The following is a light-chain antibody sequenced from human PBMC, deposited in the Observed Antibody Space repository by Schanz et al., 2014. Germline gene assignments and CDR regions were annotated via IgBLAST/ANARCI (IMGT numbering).Light chain of an antibody. CDR2: NNN. CDR1: SSNIGSDS. CDR3: AAWDHSLKGRV. Sequence: QSVLTQPPSASGPPGQRVTISCSGSSSNIGSDSGNWYQQLPGTAPKLLIYNNNQRPSGVPDRFSGSKSGTSASLAISGLQSADEAEYFCAAWDHSLKGRVFGGGTKLTVL. J-gene: IGLJ3*02. V-gene: IGLV1-44*01.